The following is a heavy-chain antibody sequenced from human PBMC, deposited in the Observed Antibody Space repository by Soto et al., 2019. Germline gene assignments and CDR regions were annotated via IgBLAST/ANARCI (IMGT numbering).Heavy chain of an antibody. CDR3: AVGFWSGSPPRDDAFDI. D-gene: IGHD3-3*01. CDR1: GFTFSSYD. CDR2: IGTAGDT. V-gene: IGHV3-13*01. Sequence: GGSLRLSCAASGFTFSSYDMHWVRQATGKGLEWVSAIGTAGDTYYPGSVKGRFTISRENAKNSLYLQMNSLRAEDTAVYYCAVGFWSGSPPRDDAFDIWGQGTMVTVSS. J-gene: IGHJ3*02.